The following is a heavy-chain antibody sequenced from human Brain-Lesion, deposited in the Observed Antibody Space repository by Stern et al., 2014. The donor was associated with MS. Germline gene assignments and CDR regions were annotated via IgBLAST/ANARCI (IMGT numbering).Heavy chain of an antibody. Sequence: DQLVESGGGVVQPGRPLRLSCVASGFTFGSCAMHWVRQAPGKGLEWVAGVSYDGSNKYYADSVKGRFPHSRDNSPNILYLPMSSLRPEDTAVYYCAKDRQYLTYFFDHWGQGSLVTVSS. CDR3: AKDRQYLTYFFDH. CDR1: GFTFGSCA. D-gene: IGHD2/OR15-2a*01. CDR2: VSYDGSNK. J-gene: IGHJ5*02. V-gene: IGHV3-30*18.